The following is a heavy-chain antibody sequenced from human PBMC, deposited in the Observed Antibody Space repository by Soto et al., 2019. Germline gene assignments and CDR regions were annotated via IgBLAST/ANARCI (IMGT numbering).Heavy chain of an antibody. CDR1: GGTFSSYT. CDR3: AREVGIDGSGSVTVDY. J-gene: IGHJ4*02. V-gene: IGHV1-69*08. Sequence: QVQLVQSGAEVKKPGSSVKVSCKASGGTFSSYTISWVRQAPGQGLEWMGRIIPILGIANYAQKFQGRVTITADKSTSTAYMELSSLRSEDTAVYYCAREVGIDGSGSVTVDYWGQGTLVTVSS. D-gene: IGHD3-10*01. CDR2: IIPILGIA.